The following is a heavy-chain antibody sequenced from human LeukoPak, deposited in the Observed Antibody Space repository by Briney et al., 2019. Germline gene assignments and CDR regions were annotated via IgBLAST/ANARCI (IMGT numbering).Heavy chain of an antibody. D-gene: IGHD4-17*01. CDR1: GFTFSSYA. CDR3: AKEYDYDWFDP. CDR2: ISGSGGST. Sequence: GGSLRLSCAASGFTFSSYAMSWVRQAPGKGLEWVSAISGSGGSTYYADSVKGRFTISRDNSKNTLFLQMNSLRAADMAVYYCAKEYDYDWFDPWGQGTLVTVSS. V-gene: IGHV3-23*01. J-gene: IGHJ5*02.